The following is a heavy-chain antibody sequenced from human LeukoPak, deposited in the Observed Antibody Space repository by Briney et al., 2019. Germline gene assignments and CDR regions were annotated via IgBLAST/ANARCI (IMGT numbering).Heavy chain of an antibody. D-gene: IGHD6-13*01. CDR1: GFTFSSYG. CDR3: AKVGESSSWYLFDY. J-gene: IGHJ4*02. CDR2: IRYDGSNK. V-gene: IGHV3-30*02. Sequence: GSLRLSCAASGFTFSSYGMHWVRQAPGKGLEWVAFIRYDGSNKYYAVSVKGRFTISRDNSKNTLYLQMNSLRAEDTAVYYCAKVGESSSWYLFDYWGQGTLVTVSS.